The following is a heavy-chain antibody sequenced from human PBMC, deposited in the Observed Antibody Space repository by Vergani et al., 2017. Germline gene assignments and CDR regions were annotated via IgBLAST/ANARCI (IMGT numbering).Heavy chain of an antibody. J-gene: IGHJ4*02. CDR2: IKEDGSET. D-gene: IGHD6-13*01. CDR1: GFTFSNYW. CDR3: ARLGLTASRREAPFFDY. Sequence: EVQLMESGGGLVQPGGSLRLSCAASGFTFSNYWMSWVRQAPGKGLGWVANIKEDGSETFYVVSVMDRFTISRDNAKNSLYLQMNSLSAEDTAVYFCARLGLTASRREAPFFDYWGQGTLVTVSS. V-gene: IGHV3-7*01.